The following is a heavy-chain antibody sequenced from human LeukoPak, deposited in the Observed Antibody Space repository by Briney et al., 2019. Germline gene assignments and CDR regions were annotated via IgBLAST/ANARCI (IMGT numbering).Heavy chain of an antibody. CDR1: GGSISSYY. D-gene: IGHD4-11*01. V-gene: IGHV4-59*12. J-gene: IGHJ6*03. Sequence: PSETLSLTCTVSGGSISSYYWSWIRQPPGKGLEWIGYITYSGSTNYNPSLKSRVTISVDTSKNQFSLRLNSVTAADTAVYYCARGNLWDYRRYYYYMDVWGKGTTVTVSS. CDR2: ITYSGST. CDR3: ARGNLWDYRRYYYYMDV.